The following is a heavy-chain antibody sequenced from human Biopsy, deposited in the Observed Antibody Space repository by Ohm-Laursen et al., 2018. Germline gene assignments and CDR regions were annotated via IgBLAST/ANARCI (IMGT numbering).Heavy chain of an antibody. CDR1: TGTFNSYG. CDR2: IIPILRAT. D-gene: IGHD2-2*01. Sequence: SSVKVSCKAPTGTFNSYGIIWVRQAPGQGLEWMGRIIPILRATAYAQTFLGRVTITADSPTSTVDMELTSLTSDDTAVYFCAREAIGYQLPCDDWGQGTLVTVSS. CDR3: AREAIGYQLPCDD. J-gene: IGHJ4*02. V-gene: IGHV1-69*11.